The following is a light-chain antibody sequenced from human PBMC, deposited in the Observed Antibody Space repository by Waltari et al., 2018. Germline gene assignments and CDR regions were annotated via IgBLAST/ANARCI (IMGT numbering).Light chain of an antibody. CDR3: QQRSNWLLT. J-gene: IGKJ4*01. Sequence: EIVLTQSPATLSLSPGESATLSCRASQSVSSYLAWYQQKPGQAPRLLIYDASNRATGIPARFSGSGPGTDFTLTISSLEPEDFAVYYCQQRSNWLLTFGGGTKVEIK. CDR1: QSVSSY. V-gene: IGKV3D-11*02. CDR2: DAS.